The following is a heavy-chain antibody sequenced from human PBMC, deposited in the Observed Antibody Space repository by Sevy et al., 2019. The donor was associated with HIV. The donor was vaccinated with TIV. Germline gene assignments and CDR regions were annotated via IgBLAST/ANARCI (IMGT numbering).Heavy chain of an antibody. V-gene: IGHV3-73*01. J-gene: IGHJ4*02. CDR1: GFIFSGST. CDR3: IRQVVAVACDYFDY. Sequence: GGSLRLSCAASGFIFSGSTMHWVRQASGKGLEWIGRIRFKANAYATAYAASVKGRFTISRDDSKNTAYLQMNSLKTEDTAVYYCIRQVVAVACDYFDYWGQGTLVTVSS. CDR2: IRFKANAYAT. D-gene: IGHD6-19*01.